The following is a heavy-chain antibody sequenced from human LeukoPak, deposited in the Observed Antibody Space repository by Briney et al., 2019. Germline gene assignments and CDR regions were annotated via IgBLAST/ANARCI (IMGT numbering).Heavy chain of an antibody. D-gene: IGHD6-13*01. CDR2: ISAYNGNP. CDR1: GYTFTSYG. V-gene: IGHV1-18*01. Sequence: ATVNVSCKASGYTFTSYGISWGRHTPGQGLGRRGGISAYNGNPTYAQKLQGRVTMTTDTSTSTAYMKLMSLRSDDTAVYYCARDRRSSSWYGDYWGQGTLVTVSS. CDR3: ARDRRSSSWYGDY. J-gene: IGHJ4*02.